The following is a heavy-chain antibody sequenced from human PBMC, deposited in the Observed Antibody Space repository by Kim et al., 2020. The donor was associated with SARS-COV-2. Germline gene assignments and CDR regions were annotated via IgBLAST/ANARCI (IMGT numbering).Heavy chain of an antibody. D-gene: IGHD3-3*01. J-gene: IGHJ6*02. V-gene: IGHV3-30*01. Sequence: GRFTISRDNPKNPLYLQMNSLRAEDTAVYYCARGRFWSGYYDYYYYGMDVWGQGTTVTVSS. CDR3: ARGRFWSGYYDYYYYGMDV.